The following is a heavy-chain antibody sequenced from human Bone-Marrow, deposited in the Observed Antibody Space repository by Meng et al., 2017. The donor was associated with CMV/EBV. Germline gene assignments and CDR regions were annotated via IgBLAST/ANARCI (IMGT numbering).Heavy chain of an antibody. D-gene: IGHD1-26*01. CDR3: ARDSGSFYDWHVFDI. CDR1: GGSISSGDYY. CDR2: ISYSGST. J-gene: IGHJ3*02. Sequence: SETLSLTCTVSGGSISSGDYYWSWIRQPPGKGLEWIGFISYSGSTNYNPSLKSRVTISADASKNQFSLKLSSVTAADTAVYYCARDSGSFYDWHVFDIWGQGTMVTVSS. V-gene: IGHV4-61*08.